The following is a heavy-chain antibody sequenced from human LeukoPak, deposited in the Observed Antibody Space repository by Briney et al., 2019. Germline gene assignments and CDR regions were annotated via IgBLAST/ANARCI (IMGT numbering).Heavy chain of an antibody. CDR1: GGTFSSYA. J-gene: IGHJ4*02. Sequence: EASVTVSCKASGGTFSSYAISWVRQAPGQGLEWMGGIIPIFGTANYAQKFQGRVTITADESTSTAYMELSSLRSEDTAVYYCATTYYYDSSGYPGSNYFDYWGQGTLVTVSS. CDR3: ATTYYYDSSGYPGSNYFDY. V-gene: IGHV1-69*13. D-gene: IGHD3-22*01. CDR2: IIPIFGTA.